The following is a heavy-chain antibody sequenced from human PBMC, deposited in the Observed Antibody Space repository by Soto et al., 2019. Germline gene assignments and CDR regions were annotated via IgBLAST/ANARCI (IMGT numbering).Heavy chain of an antibody. D-gene: IGHD5-18*01. CDR3: SRVAETAMVPYYYGMDV. CDR2: ISYDGSNK. CDR1: GFTFSSYA. Sequence: QVQLVESGGGVVQPGRSLRLSCAASGFTFSSYAMHWVRQAPGKGLEWVAVISYDGSNKYYADSVKGRFTISRDNSKNTLYLRMNSLRAEGTAVYYLSRVAETAMVPYYYGMDVWGQGTTVTVSS. V-gene: IGHV3-30-3*01. J-gene: IGHJ6*02.